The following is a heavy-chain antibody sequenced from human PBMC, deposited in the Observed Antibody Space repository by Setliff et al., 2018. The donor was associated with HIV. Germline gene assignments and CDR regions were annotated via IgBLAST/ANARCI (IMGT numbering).Heavy chain of an antibody. J-gene: IGHJ6*02. D-gene: IGHD1-26*01. CDR2: ISVYNGNT. Sequence: ASVKVSCKASDYTFTSYGISWVRQAPGQGLEWMGWISVYNGNTNYAQNLQGRVIMTTDSSTSTAYMELRSLRSDDTAVYYCARDLVGFGPPRGMDVWGQGTTVTVSS. CDR3: ARDLVGFGPPRGMDV. V-gene: IGHV1-18*01. CDR1: DYTFTSYG.